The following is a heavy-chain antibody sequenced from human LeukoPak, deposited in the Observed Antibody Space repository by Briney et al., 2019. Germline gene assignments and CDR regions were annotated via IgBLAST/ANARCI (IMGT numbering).Heavy chain of an antibody. V-gene: IGHV1-2*02. Sequence: GASVKVSCKASGYTFTGYYMHWVRQAPGQGLEWMGWINPNSGGTNYAQKFQGRVTMTRDTSISTAYMELSRLRSDDTAVYYCARAYFDWLSHQLHAFDIWGQGTMVTVSS. CDR1: GYTFTGYY. D-gene: IGHD3-9*01. J-gene: IGHJ3*02. CDR2: INPNSGGT. CDR3: ARAYFDWLSHQLHAFDI.